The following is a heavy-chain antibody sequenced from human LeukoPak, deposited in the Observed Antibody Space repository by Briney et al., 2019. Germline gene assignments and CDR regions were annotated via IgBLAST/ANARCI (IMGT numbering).Heavy chain of an antibody. J-gene: IGHJ5*02. CDR3: ARHVERPLAHFDP. Sequence: GESLKISCKGSGDSFTSYWIGWVRQMPGKGLEWMGIIYPGDSDVRYSPSFQGHVTISADKSISTAYLQWSSLKASDTAMYYCARHVERPLAHFDPWGQGTLVTVSS. CDR2: IYPGDSDV. D-gene: IGHD1-1*01. CDR1: GDSFTSYW. V-gene: IGHV5-51*01.